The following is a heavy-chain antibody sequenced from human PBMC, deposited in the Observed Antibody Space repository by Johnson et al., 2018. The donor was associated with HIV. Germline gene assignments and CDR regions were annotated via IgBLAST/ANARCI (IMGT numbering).Heavy chain of an antibody. Sequence: QVQLVESGGGVVQAGRSLRLSCAASGFSVSSYALHWVRQAPGKGLEWVAVVSYETNKKHYADSVKGRFTISRDNSKSTLILQMNGLKDWDTAIYYCARELRCPDAFDIWGQGTMVTVSS. J-gene: IGHJ3*02. CDR3: ARELRCPDAFDI. CDR2: VSYETNKK. D-gene: IGHD4/OR15-4a*01. CDR1: GFSVSSYA. V-gene: IGHV3-30-3*01.